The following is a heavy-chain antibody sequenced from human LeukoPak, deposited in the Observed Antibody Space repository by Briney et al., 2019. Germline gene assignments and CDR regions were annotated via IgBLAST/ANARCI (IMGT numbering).Heavy chain of an antibody. V-gene: IGHV3-7*01. CDR1: GFGVSGYW. CDR2: IKQDGSEK. CDR3: AREWQGGIAAAGTRIEGDY. J-gene: IGHJ4*02. D-gene: IGHD6-13*01. Sequence: PGGSLRLSCAVSGFGVSGYWMTWVRQAPGKGLEWVANIKQDGSEKNYVDSVKGRFTISRDNAENSLFLQMNSPRVEDTAVYYCAREWQGGIAAAGTRIEGDYWGQGTLVAVSS.